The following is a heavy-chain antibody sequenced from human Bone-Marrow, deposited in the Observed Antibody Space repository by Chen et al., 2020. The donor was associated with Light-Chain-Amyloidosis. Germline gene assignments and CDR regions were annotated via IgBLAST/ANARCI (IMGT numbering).Heavy chain of an antibody. V-gene: IGHV4-34*01. Sequence: QVQLQQWGAGLLKPSETLSLTCAVYGGSFSGYYWSWIRQPPGKGLEWIGEINHSGSTNYNPSLKSRVTISVDTSKNQFSLKLSSVTAADTAVYYCARRGYSYGYPYYYYYYGMDVWGQGTTVTVSS. CDR1: GGSFSGYY. D-gene: IGHD5-18*01. J-gene: IGHJ6*02. CDR2: INHSGST. CDR3: ARRGYSYGYPYYYYYYGMDV.